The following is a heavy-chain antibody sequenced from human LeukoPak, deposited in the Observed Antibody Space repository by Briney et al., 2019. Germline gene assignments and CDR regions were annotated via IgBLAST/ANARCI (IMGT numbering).Heavy chain of an antibody. Sequence: SETLSLTCTVSGASISSGNYYWSWIRQPAGKGLEWIGRIYTSGNTNYNPSLKSRVTMSMDTSKNQFSLKLSSVTAADTAVYYCARNYYDSSGYKYAFDYWGQGTLVTVSS. CDR1: GASISSGNYY. D-gene: IGHD3-22*01. V-gene: IGHV4-61*02. J-gene: IGHJ4*02. CDR2: IYTSGNT. CDR3: ARNYYDSSGYKYAFDY.